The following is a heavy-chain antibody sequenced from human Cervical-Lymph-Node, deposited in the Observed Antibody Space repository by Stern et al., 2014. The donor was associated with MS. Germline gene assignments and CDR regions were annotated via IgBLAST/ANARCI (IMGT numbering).Heavy chain of an antibody. Sequence: VQLVESGAEVKKPGASVKVSCKASGYSFTTYWMHWVRQAPGQGLEWMGIINPSSGSASYAQKFQDRVTMTRDTSTSTVYMELSSLRSEDTAVYYCARDAIVRGSYFYYWGQGTLVTVSS. CDR3: ARDAIVRGSYFYY. V-gene: IGHV1-46*01. J-gene: IGHJ4*02. CDR1: GYSFTTYW. D-gene: IGHD3-10*01. CDR2: INPSSGSA.